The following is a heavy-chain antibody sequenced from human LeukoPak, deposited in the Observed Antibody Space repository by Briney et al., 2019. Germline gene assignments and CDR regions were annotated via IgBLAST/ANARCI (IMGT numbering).Heavy chain of an antibody. J-gene: IGHJ4*02. CDR2: ISGSAGRA. CDR1: GFTFSSYA. Sequence: GGSLRLSCAASGFTFSSYAMNWVRQAPGKGLEWVSAISGSAGRAYYADSVKGRFTISRDNSKNTLYLQMNSLRAEDTAVYYCAKDLYSSSWYVADYWGQGTLVTVSS. CDR3: AKDLYSSSWYVADY. V-gene: IGHV3-23*01. D-gene: IGHD6-13*01.